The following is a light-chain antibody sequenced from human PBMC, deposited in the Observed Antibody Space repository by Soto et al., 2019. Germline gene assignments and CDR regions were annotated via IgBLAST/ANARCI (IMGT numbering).Light chain of an antibody. J-gene: IGKJ4*01. CDR3: QQYNDWPPQLT. V-gene: IGKV3-15*01. Sequence: EIVMTQSPATLSVSVGERATLSCRASHSVSSKLAWYQQKPGQAPRLLIYGASTRATDIPARFSGSGSGTEFTLTISSLQSADFAVYYCQQYNDWPPQLTFGGGTKVEIK. CDR2: GAS. CDR1: HSVSSK.